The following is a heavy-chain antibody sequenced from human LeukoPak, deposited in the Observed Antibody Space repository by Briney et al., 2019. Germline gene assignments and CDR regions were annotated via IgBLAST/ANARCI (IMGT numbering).Heavy chain of an antibody. CDR3: ARPGPVYDSSGYYYDAFDL. D-gene: IGHD3-22*01. CDR2: VYASGST. CDR1: GGSTRGYY. J-gene: IGHJ3*01. V-gene: IGHV4-4*07. Sequence: SETLSLTCTVSGGSTRGYYWSWIRQPAGERLELIGRVYASGSTNYNPSLKSRVTMSVDTSKNQFSLSLSSVTAADTAVYYRARPGPVYDSSGYYYDAFDLWGPGKMVTVSS.